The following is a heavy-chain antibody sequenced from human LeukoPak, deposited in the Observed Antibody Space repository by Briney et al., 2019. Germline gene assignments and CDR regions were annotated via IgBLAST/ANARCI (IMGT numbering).Heavy chain of an antibody. CDR1: GGSISSGDYY. V-gene: IGHV4-30-4*01. Sequence: SETLSLTCTVSGGSISSGDYYWSWIRQPPGKGLEWIGYIYYSGSTYYNPPLKSRVTISVDTSKNQFSLKLSSVTAADTAVYYCARGTWLLDYGMDVWGQGTTVTVSS. CDR3: ARGTWLLDYGMDV. J-gene: IGHJ6*02. D-gene: IGHD3-22*01. CDR2: IYYSGST.